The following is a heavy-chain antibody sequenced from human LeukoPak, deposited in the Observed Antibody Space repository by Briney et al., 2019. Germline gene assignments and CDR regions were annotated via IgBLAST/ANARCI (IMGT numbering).Heavy chain of an antibody. J-gene: IGHJ4*02. CDR2: INHSGST. CDR1: GGSFSGYY. V-gene: IGHV4-34*01. CDR3: ARHRSMVAPDY. D-gene: IGHD2-8*01. Sequence: SETLSLTCAVYGGSFSGYYWSWIRQPPGKGLEWIREINHSGSTNYNPSLKSRVTISVDTSKNQFSLKLSSVTAADTAVYYCARHRSMVAPDYWGQGTLVTVSS.